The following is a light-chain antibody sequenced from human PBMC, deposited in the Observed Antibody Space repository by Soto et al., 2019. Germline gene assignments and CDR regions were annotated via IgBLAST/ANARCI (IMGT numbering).Light chain of an antibody. J-gene: IGLJ1*01. CDR1: SSDIGGYNL. CDR3: CSYVGNNNNFV. V-gene: IGLV2-23*01. Sequence: QSALTQPASVSASPGQSITISCTGTSSDIGGYNLVSWYQKHPDKAPRLIIYEDNKRPSGVSSRFSGSKSASTASLTISGLQAEDEADYYCCSYVGNNNNFVFGTGTKVTVL. CDR2: EDN.